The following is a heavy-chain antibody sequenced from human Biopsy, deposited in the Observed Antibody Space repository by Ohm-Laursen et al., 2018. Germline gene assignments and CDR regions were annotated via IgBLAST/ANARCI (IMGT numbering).Heavy chain of an antibody. V-gene: IGHV1-69*10. J-gene: IGHJ5*02. CDR3: ATDTFMVQNLVPGENWFDP. Sequence: SVKVSCKASAGTFSKYGISWVRQAPGQGLEWMGGIIPMLGTVQYARRLRGRVTITADKATSTAYMELGSLGSDDTAVYYCATDTFMVQNLVPGENWFDPWGQGTLVTVSS. CDR2: IIPMLGTV. CDR1: AGTFSKYG. D-gene: IGHD3-10*01.